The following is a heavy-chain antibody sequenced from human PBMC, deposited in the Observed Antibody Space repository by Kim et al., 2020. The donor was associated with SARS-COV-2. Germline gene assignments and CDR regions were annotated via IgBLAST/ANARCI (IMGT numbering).Heavy chain of an antibody. Sequence: GGSLRLSCAASGFVFSGSWMSWVREAPGKGLEWVANIRQDGSVKYYVDSVTGQFTISRDNAKNSLYLQMDSLRDEDTAVYYCAKYDSWSGYSFDYWGQGT. CDR3: AKYDSWSGYSFDY. J-gene: IGHJ4*02. CDR1: GFVFSGSW. D-gene: IGHD3-3*01. V-gene: IGHV3-7*03. CDR2: IRQDGSVK.